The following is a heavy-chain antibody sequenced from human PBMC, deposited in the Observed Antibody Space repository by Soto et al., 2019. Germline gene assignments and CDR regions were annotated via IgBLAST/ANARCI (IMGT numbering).Heavy chain of an antibody. D-gene: IGHD3-10*01. V-gene: IGHV4-4*02. CDR1: GGSISSSNW. CDR2: IYHSGST. J-gene: IGHJ6*02. CDR3: ARCYGSGSSYYYYYGMDV. Sequence: TLSLTCPVSGGSISSSNWWGWVRQPPGKGLEWIGEIYHSGSTNYNPSLKSRVTISVDKSKNQFSLKLSSVTAADTAVYYCARCYGSGSSYYYYYGMDVWGQGTTVTVSS.